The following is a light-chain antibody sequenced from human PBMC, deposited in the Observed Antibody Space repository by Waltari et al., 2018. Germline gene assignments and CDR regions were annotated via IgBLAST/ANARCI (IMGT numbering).Light chain of an antibody. CDR3: VLYMGSGFWV. Sequence: QTVVTQEPSFSVSPGGTVTLACGLSSGSVSTSYYPSWYQQTPGQTPRTPIISTNTRSSGVPDRFSGSILGNKAALTLTGAQADEESDYYCVLYMGSGFWVFGTGTKVTVL. CDR1: SGSVSTSYY. J-gene: IGLJ1*01. CDR2: STN. V-gene: IGLV8-61*01.